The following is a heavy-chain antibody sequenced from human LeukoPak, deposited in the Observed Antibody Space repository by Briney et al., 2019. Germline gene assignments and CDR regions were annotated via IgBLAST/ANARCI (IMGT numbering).Heavy chain of an antibody. V-gene: IGHV1-2*04. D-gene: IGHD3-10*01. CDR1: GYTFIGYH. J-gene: IGHJ4*02. Sequence: GASVKVSCKASGYTFIGYHIQWVRQAPGQGLEWMGWIVPSSGGTNYAQKFQGWVTMTRDTSINTAYMELSRLRSNDTAVYYCARALSVSMIRGIIIPYNFDHWGQGTLVTVSS. CDR2: IVPSSGGT. CDR3: ARALSVSMIRGIIIPYNFDH.